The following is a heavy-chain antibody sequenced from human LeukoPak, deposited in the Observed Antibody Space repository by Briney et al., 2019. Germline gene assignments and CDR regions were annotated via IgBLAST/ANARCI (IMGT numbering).Heavy chain of an antibody. Sequence: ASVKVSCEASGYTFTGYYMHWVRQAPGQGLEWMGWINPNSGGTNYAQKFQGRVTMTRDTSISTAYMELSRLRSDDTAVYYCARAHYDILTGYYFDYWGQGTLVTVSS. CDR3: ARAHYDILTGYYFDY. CDR2: INPNSGGT. V-gene: IGHV1-2*02. D-gene: IGHD3-9*01. CDR1: GYTFTGYY. J-gene: IGHJ4*02.